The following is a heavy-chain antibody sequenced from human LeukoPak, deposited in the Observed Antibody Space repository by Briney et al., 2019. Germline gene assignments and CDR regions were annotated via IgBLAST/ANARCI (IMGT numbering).Heavy chain of an antibody. J-gene: IGHJ4*02. CDR1: GGSISSYY. V-gene: IGHV4-4*07. CDR3: ATLLSSSYYFDY. CDR2: IYTSGST. Sequence: PSETLSLTCTVSGGSISSYYWSWIRQPAGKGLEWIGRIYTSGSTNYNPSLKSRVIISVDTSKNHFSLKLSSVTAADTAVYFCATLLSSSYYFDYWGQGTLVTVSS. D-gene: IGHD3-10*02.